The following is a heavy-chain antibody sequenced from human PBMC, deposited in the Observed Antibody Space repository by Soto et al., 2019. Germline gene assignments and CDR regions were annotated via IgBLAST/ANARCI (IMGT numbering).Heavy chain of an antibody. CDR1: GFTFSSYG. J-gene: IGHJ4*02. D-gene: IGHD3-3*01. CDR2: IWYDGSNK. V-gene: IGHV3-33*01. Sequence: QVQLVESGGGVVQPGRSLRLSCAASGFTFSSYGMHWVRQAPGKGLEWVAVIWYDGSNKYYADSVKGRFTISRDNSKNTLYLQMNSLRAEDTAVYYCARDQDFWRGPYGLFDYWGQGTLVTVSS. CDR3: ARDQDFWRGPYGLFDY.